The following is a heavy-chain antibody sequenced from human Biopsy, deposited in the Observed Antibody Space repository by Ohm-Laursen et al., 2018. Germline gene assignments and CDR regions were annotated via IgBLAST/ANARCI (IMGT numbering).Heavy chain of an antibody. D-gene: IGHD3-3*01. CDR2: IDSDDPP. CDR3: ARTPILVVSAGLVYRHRRHLQGMDV. Sequence: TQTLTLTCTSSGLSLSARCVSVSWIRQAPLQAPECLARIDSDDPPLFSVSLKTRLSISKDTSNYQVGLTMTNMDPMDSGTYYCARTPILVVSAGLVYRHRRHLQGMDVWGQGTAVTVS. CDR1: GLSLSARCVS. J-gene: IGHJ6*02. V-gene: IGHV2-70*16.